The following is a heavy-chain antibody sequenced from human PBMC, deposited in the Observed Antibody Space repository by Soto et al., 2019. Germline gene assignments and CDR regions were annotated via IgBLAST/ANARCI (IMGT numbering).Heavy chain of an antibody. Sequence: EVQLVESGGVVVQPGGSLRLSCVASGFDVEDYTMHWVRQAPGKGLECVSRISYDGDDTYYADSVRGRFTMSRDNSKNSLFILMNNLTPEDTAVYYCAKDDAYYFDHWGQGTMVAVSS. V-gene: IGHV3-43*01. CDR1: GFDVEDYT. CDR3: AKDDAYYFDH. J-gene: IGHJ4*02. CDR2: ISYDGDDT.